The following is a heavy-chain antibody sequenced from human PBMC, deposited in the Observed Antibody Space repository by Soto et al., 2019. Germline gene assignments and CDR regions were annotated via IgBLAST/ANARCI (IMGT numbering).Heavy chain of an antibody. CDR1: GYTFTSYY. J-gene: IGHJ4*02. CDR3: ARGDYYDSSGYYYEALSLDY. Sequence: GASVKVSCKASGYTFTSYYMHWVRQAPGQGLEWMGIINPSGGSTSYAQKFQGRVTMTRDTSTSTVYMELSSLRSEDTAVYYCARGDYYDSSGYYYEALSLDYWGQGTLVTVSS. V-gene: IGHV1-46*01. D-gene: IGHD3-22*01. CDR2: INPSGGST.